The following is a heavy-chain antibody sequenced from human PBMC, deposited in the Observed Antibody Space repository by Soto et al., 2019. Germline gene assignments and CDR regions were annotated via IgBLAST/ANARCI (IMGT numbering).Heavy chain of an antibody. D-gene: IGHD5-12*01. J-gene: IGHJ4*02. CDR1: GGSIGSDNYY. Sequence: QLHLQESGPGLVKPSETLSLTCTVSGGSIGSDNYYWGWIRQPPEKGLEWIGSIYYSGNTHSNPSLMSRVSMSIDKSKNHFYLNLTSVTAADTAMYYCARHRGRWLQFPFDFWGQGTPVTVSS. CDR3: ARHRGRWLQFPFDF. CDR2: IYYSGNT. V-gene: IGHV4-39*01.